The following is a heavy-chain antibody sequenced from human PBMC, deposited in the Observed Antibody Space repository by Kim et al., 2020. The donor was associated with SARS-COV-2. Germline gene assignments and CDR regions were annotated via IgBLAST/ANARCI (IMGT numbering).Heavy chain of an antibody. J-gene: IGHJ5*02. D-gene: IGHD3-10*01. V-gene: IGHV4-39*07. CDR3: ARVGGSGSLFGPGYRFDP. CDR2: IYYSGST. Sequence: SETLSLTCTVSGGSISSSSYYWGWIRQPPGKGLEWIGSIYYSGSTYYNPSLKSRVTISVDTSKNQFSLKLSSVTAADTAVYYCARVGGSGSLFGPGYRFDPWGPGTLVTVSS. CDR1: GGSISSSSYY.